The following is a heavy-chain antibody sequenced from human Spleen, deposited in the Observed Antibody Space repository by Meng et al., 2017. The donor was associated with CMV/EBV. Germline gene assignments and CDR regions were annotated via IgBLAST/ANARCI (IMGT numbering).Heavy chain of an antibody. CDR1: GFSFSTFG. Sequence: GESLKISCAASGFSFSTFGMHWVRQAPGKGLEWVAFIRYDGSNKYYADSVTGRFTISRDNSKNTLYLQMNSLRAEDTAVYYCAKDPVLLWFGDRLGVFYWGQGTLVTVSS. CDR2: IRYDGSNK. CDR3: AKDPVLLWFGDRLGVFY. D-gene: IGHD3-10*01. J-gene: IGHJ4*02. V-gene: IGHV3-30*02.